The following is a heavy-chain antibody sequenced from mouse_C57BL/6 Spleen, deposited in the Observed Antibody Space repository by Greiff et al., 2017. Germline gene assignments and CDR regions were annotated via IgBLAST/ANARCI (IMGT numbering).Heavy chain of an antibody. CDR3: ARERTTVVAYYFDY. CDR1: GYSFTDYN. Sequence: VQLKQSGPELVKPGASVKISCKASGYSFTDYNMNWVKQSNGKSLEWIGVINPNYGTTSYNQKFKGKATLTVDQSSSTAYMQLNSLTSEDSAVYYCARERTTVVAYYFDYWGQGTTLTVSS. D-gene: IGHD1-1*01. V-gene: IGHV1-39*01. CDR2: INPNYGTT. J-gene: IGHJ2*01.